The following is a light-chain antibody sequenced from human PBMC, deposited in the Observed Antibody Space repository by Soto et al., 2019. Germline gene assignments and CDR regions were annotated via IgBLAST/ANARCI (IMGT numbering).Light chain of an antibody. CDR1: SSDVGGYKY. Sequence: QSALTQPPSASGSPGQSVTISCSGTSSDVGGYKYVSWYQQHPGKAPNVMIFEVNKRPTGVPDRFSGSKSGNTAALTVSGLQADDEADYYCRSYVGINNLGVFGTGTKLTVL. V-gene: IGLV2-8*01. CDR2: EVN. CDR3: RSYVGINNLGV. J-gene: IGLJ1*01.